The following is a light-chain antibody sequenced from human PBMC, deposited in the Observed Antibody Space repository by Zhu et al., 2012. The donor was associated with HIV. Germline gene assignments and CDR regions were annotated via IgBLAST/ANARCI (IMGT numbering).Light chain of an antibody. J-gene: IGKJ1*01. CDR1: QTIGSH. V-gene: IGKV1-39*01. CDR3: QQTYTLRT. Sequence: DIQMTQSPSSLSTSVGDRVTTTCRASQTIGSHLNWYQQKPGKPPKILIYAASNLQSGVPSRFSGSGSGTDFTLTVSSLQVEDSATYFCQQTYTLRTFGQGTKVEIK. CDR2: AAS.